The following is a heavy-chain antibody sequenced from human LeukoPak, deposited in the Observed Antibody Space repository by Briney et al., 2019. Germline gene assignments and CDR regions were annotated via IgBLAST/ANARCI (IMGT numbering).Heavy chain of an antibody. CDR3: AGSSYPYWYFDL. J-gene: IGHJ2*01. V-gene: IGHV3-23*01. CDR2: ISNSAGST. Sequence: GGSLRLSCAASGFTFSSYAMSWVRQAPGKGLEWVSAISNSAGSTYYTDSVKGRFTISRDNSKNTLYLQMNSLRAEDTAVYYCAGSSYPYWYFDLWGRGTLVTVSS. D-gene: IGHD6-13*01. CDR1: GFTFSSYA.